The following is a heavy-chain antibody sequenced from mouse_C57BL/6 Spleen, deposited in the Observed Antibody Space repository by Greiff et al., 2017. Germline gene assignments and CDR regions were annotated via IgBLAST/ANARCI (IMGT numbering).Heavy chain of an antibody. J-gene: IGHJ2*01. D-gene: IGHD2-4*01. CDR3: ASYYDYDGFYFDY. CDR1: GYTFTSYW. V-gene: IGHV1-74*01. CDR2: IHPSDSDT. Sequence: QVQLQQPGAELVKPGASVKVSCKASGYTFTSYWMHWVKQRPGQGLEWIGRIHPSDSDTNYTQQFKGKATLTVDKSSSTAYMQLSSLTSEDSAVYYCASYYDYDGFYFDYWGQGTTLTVSS.